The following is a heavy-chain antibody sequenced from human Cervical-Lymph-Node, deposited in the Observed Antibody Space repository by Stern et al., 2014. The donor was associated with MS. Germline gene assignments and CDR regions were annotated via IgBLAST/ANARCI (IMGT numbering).Heavy chain of an antibody. V-gene: IGHV1-46*03. CDR2: VNPGGGGT. CDR3: ARDRGGLYNFDD. Sequence: VQLVESGAEVKKFGASVKLSCKAPGYTITTYYMHWVRQAPAQGLEWMGLVNPGGGGTSHAQKFQGRVTLTRDTSTTTVYMELSSLRSEDTAVYYCARDRGGLYNFDDWGQGTLVTVSS. J-gene: IGHJ4*02. D-gene: IGHD3-3*01. CDR1: GYTITTYY.